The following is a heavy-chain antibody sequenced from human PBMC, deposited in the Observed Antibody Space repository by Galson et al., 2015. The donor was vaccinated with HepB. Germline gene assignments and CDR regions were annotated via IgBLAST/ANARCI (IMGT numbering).Heavy chain of an antibody. D-gene: IGHD6-6*01. CDR3: ATSSSSSILWG. J-gene: IGHJ4*02. Sequence: TLSLTCTVSGGSISSGDYYWSWIRQPPGKGLEWIGYIYYSGSTYYNPSLKSRVTISVGTSKNQFSLRLSSVTAADTAVYYCATSSSSSILWGWGQGTLVTVSS. CDR1: GGSISSGDYY. CDR2: IYYSGST. V-gene: IGHV4-30-4*01.